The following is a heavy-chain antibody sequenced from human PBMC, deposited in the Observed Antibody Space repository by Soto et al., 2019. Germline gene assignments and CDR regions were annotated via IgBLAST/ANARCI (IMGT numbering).Heavy chain of an antibody. Sequence: GSLRLSCAASGFTFSDYYMTWIRQAPGKGLECISYISKSASTIKYAESVKGRFTISRDNAKNSLSLQMNSLRAEDTAVYYCARVGCSGNFCYDGLDVCGQGTARTVS. CDR1: GFTFSDYY. J-gene: IGHJ6*02. CDR3: ARVGCSGNFCYDGLDV. CDR2: ISKSASTI. V-gene: IGHV3-11*01. D-gene: IGHD3-22*01.